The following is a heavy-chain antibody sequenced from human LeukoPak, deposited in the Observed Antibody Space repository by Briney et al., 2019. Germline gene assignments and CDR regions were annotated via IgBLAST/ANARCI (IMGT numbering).Heavy chain of an antibody. CDR3: ARVGRSRGSLPNSYYYMDV. Sequence: SVKVSCNASGDIFNSYSVSWVRQAPGQGLAWMGGIIPIFGSTNYAQKFQGRVTITTDQSTRTAYMELNSLSSDDTAVYYCARVGRSRGSLPNSYYYMDVWGKGTTVTVSS. D-gene: IGHD1-26*01. CDR2: IIPIFGST. J-gene: IGHJ6*03. CDR1: GDIFNSYS. V-gene: IGHV1-69*05.